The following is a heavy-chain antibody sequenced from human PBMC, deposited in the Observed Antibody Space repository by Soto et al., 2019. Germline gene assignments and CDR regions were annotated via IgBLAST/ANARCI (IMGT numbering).Heavy chain of an antibody. CDR3: ARADCSSTSCSDGVDY. V-gene: IGHV1-8*01. Sequence: QVQLVQSGAEVKKPGASVNVSCKASGYTFTSYDINWVRQATGQGLEWMGWMNPNSGNTGYAQKFQGRVTMTRNTSISTAYMELSSLRSEDTAVYYCARADCSSTSCSDGVDYWGHGTLVTFSS. J-gene: IGHJ4*01. CDR2: MNPNSGNT. CDR1: GYTFTSYD. D-gene: IGHD2-2*01.